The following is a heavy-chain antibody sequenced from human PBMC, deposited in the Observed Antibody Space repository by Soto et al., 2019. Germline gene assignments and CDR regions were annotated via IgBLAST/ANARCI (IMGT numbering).Heavy chain of an antibody. CDR2: IYYTGST. CDR3: ARLNKPGWFDP. CDR1: GGSISSGGYY. V-gene: IGHV4-39*01. J-gene: IGHJ5*02. Sequence: ASETLSLSCTVSGGSISSGGYYWSWIRQHPGKGLEWIGYIYYTGSTYYNPSLKSRITMSVDTSKNQFSLRLSSVTAADTAVYYCARLNKPGWFDPWGQGTLVTVSS.